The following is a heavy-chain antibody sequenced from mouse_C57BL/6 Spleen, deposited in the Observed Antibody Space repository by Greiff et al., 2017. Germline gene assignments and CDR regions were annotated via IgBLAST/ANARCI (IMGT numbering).Heavy chain of an antibody. CDR1: GYTFTDYY. Sequence: QVQLQQSGPELVKPGASVKISCKASGYTFTDYYINWVKQRPGQGLEWIGWIFPGSGSTYYNEKFKGKATLTVDESSSTAYMLLSSLTSEDSAVXVCARRGPWYCDVWGTGTTVTVSS. J-gene: IGHJ1*03. V-gene: IGHV1-75*01. CDR2: IFPGSGST. CDR3: ARRGPWYCDV.